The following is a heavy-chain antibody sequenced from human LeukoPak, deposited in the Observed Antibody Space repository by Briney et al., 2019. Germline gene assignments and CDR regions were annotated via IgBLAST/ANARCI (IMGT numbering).Heavy chain of an antibody. CDR1: GGSFSGYY. CDR2: INHSGST. V-gene: IGHV4-34*01. Sequence: SETLSLTCAVYGGSFSGYYWSWIRQPPGKGLEWIGEINHSGSTNYNPSLKSRVTISVDTSKNQFSLKLSSVTAADTAVYYCARQQWLRRDFDYWGQGTLVTVSS. D-gene: IGHD5-12*01. CDR3: ARQQWLRRDFDY. J-gene: IGHJ4*02.